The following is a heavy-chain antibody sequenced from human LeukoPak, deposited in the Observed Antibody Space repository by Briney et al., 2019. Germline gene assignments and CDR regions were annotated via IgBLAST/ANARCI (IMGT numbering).Heavy chain of an antibody. Sequence: SETLSLTCAVYGGSFSGYYWSWIRQPPGKGLEWIGEINHSGSTDYNPSLKSRVTISVDTSKNQFSLMLSSVTAADTAVYYCARHHHYDFWSGYPRRDPYYYGMDVWGQGTTVTVSS. CDR2: INHSGST. J-gene: IGHJ6*02. CDR1: GGSFSGYY. V-gene: IGHV4-34*01. CDR3: ARHHHYDFWSGYPRRDPYYYGMDV. D-gene: IGHD3-3*01.